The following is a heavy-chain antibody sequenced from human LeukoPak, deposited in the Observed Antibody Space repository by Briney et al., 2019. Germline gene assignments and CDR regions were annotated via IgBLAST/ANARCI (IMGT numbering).Heavy chain of an antibody. D-gene: IGHD1-14*01. CDR1: GFNFNTYW. V-gene: IGHV3-7*01. Sequence: PGGSLRLSCAASGFNFNTYWMSWVRQAPGKGLEWVANIKPDGSETNYVDSVKGRFTISRDNAKRSLYLQMNSLRDEDTAVYYCARAITDFDYWGQGTLVTVAS. J-gene: IGHJ4*02. CDR3: ARAITDFDY. CDR2: IKPDGSET.